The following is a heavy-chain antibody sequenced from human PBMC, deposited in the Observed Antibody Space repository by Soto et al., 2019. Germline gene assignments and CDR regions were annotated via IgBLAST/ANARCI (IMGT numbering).Heavy chain of an antibody. J-gene: IGHJ3*01. V-gene: IGHV3-15*01. Sequence: PGGSLRLSCAASGFTFSNAWMSWVRQAPGKGLEWVGRIKSKTDGGTTDYAAPVKGRFTISRDDSKNTMYLQMNSLKTEDTAVYYCSTVRYGSFPFHWGQGTMVTVSS. D-gene: IGHD3-10*01. CDR2: IKSKTDGGTT. CDR3: STVRYGSFPFH. CDR1: GFTFSNAW.